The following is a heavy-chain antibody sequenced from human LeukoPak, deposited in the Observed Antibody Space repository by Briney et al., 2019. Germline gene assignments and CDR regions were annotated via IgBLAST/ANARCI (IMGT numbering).Heavy chain of an antibody. CDR3: AKGSGSRGDWFDP. CDR1: GFTFSSYA. V-gene: IGHV3-23*01. Sequence: GGSLRLSCAASGFTFSSYAMSWVRQAPGKGLEWVSDINGSGGSTYYADSVKGRFTISRDNSKNTLYLQMNSQRAEDTAVYYCAKGSGSRGDWFDPWGQGTLVTVSS. D-gene: IGHD1-26*01. CDR2: INGSGGST. J-gene: IGHJ5*02.